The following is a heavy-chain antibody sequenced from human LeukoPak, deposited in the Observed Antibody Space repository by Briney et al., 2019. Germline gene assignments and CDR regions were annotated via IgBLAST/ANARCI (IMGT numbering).Heavy chain of an antibody. D-gene: IGHD2-15*01. J-gene: IGHJ6*02. Sequence: GGSLRLSCAASGFTFSSYGMHWVRQAPGKGLEWVAVIWYDGSNKYYADSVKGRFTISRDNSRNTLYLQMNSLRAEDTAVYYCARDRGSSSLYYYGMDVWGQGTTVTVSS. CDR2: IWYDGSNK. CDR1: GFTFSSYG. V-gene: IGHV3-33*01. CDR3: ARDRGSSSLYYYGMDV.